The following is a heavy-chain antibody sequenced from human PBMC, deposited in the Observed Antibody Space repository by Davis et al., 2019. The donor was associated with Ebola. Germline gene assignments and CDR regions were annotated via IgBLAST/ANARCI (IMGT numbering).Heavy chain of an antibody. J-gene: IGHJ3*02. CDR2: INPGGGST. CDR3: ARARSGGSRGYYGRAFDI. D-gene: IGHD3-22*01. CDR1: GYTFTNYY. V-gene: IGHV1-46*01. Sequence: AASVKVSCKASGYTFTNYYMHWVRQAPGQGLEWMGIINPGGGSTSYAQKFQGRVTMTRDTSTSTVYMELSSLRSEDTAVYYCARARSGGSRGYYGRAFDIWGQGTMVTVSS.